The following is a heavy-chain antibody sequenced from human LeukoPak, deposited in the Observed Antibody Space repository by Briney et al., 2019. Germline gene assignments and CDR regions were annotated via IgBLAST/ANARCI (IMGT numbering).Heavy chain of an antibody. Sequence: PGGSLRLSCAASGFTFSSYWMHWVRQVPGKGLVWVSRINTDGSSTIYADSVTGRFTISRDNAKNTLYLQMNSLRAEDTAVYYCARGGTNYYDSIGDYWGQGTLVTVSS. CDR3: ARGGTNYYDSIGDY. CDR2: INTDGSST. CDR1: GFTFSSYW. J-gene: IGHJ4*02. V-gene: IGHV3-74*01. D-gene: IGHD3-22*01.